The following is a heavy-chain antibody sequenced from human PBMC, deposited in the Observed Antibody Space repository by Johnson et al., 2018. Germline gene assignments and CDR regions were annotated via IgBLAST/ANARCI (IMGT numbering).Heavy chain of an antibody. J-gene: IGHJ6*02. CDR2: ISYDGSNK. CDR1: GFTFSSYG. CDR3: AKRAQHRQYYDYGMDG. V-gene: IGHV3-30*18. Sequence: VQLVESGGGVVQPGRSLRLSCASSGFTFSSYGMHWVRQAPGKGLEWVAVISYDGSNKYYADSVKGRFTISRDNSKNTLYMQMNSLRAEDTAGYYGAKRAQHRQYYDYGMDGWGQGTTVTVSS.